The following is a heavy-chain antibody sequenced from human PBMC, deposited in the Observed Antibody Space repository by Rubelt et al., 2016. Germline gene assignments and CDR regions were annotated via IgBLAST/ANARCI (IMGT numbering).Heavy chain of an antibody. CDR3: ATPRYCSSTSCYRERHAFDI. CDR2: IDHSGSA. CDR1: VGSFSGYY. J-gene: IGHJ3*02. V-gene: IGHV4-34*01. D-gene: IGHD2-2*01. Sequence: QVQLQQWGAGLLKPSATLSLTCAVYVGSFSGYYWSWIRQPPGKGLEWLGEIDHSGSANYNPSLKSRVTISVDTSKNQFYLKLSSVTAAETAVYYCATPRYCSSTSCYRERHAFDIWGQGTMATVSS.